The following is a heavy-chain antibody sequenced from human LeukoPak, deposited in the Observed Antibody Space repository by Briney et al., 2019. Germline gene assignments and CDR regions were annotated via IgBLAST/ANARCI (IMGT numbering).Heavy chain of an antibody. V-gene: IGHV3-33*01. CDR1: GFTLSSYG. CDR3: ARGGYYDSSGYYKYYFDY. J-gene: IGHJ4*02. D-gene: IGHD3-22*01. Sequence: GGSLRLSCAASGFTLSSYGMHWVRQAPGKGLEWVAVIWYDGSNKYYADSVKGRFTISRDNSKNTLYLQMNSLRAEDTAVSYCARGGYYDSSGYYKYYFDYWGQGTLVTVSS. CDR2: IWYDGSNK.